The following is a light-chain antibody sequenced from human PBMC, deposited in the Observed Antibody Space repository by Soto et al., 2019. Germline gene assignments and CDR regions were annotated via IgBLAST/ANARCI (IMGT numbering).Light chain of an antibody. Sequence: EIVLTQSPATLSLSPGERATLSCRASQSVSSYLAWYQQKPGQAPRLLIYDASNRATGIPARFSGSGSGTDFTLTISSLEPEDFAVYYWQQRSNWITLGQGTRLEIK. J-gene: IGKJ5*01. CDR3: QQRSNWIT. CDR2: DAS. CDR1: QSVSSY. V-gene: IGKV3-11*01.